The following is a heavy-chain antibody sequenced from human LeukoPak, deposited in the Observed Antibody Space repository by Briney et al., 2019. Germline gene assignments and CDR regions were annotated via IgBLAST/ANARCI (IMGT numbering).Heavy chain of an antibody. D-gene: IGHD6-13*01. Sequence: PSQTLSLTCTVSGDSISSGSYYRSWIRQPAGKGLEWIGRIYATGSANYNPSLKSRVTISVDTSKNQFSLKLSSVTAADTAVYYCARVSSSWFGGWFDPWGQGTLVTVPS. CDR2: IYATGSA. CDR1: GDSISSGSYY. J-gene: IGHJ5*02. V-gene: IGHV4-61*02. CDR3: ARVSSSWFGGWFDP.